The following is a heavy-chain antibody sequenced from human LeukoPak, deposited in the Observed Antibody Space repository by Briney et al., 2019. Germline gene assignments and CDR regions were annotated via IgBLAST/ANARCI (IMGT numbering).Heavy chain of an antibody. CDR1: GFTFSSYA. D-gene: IGHD1-14*01. CDR3: ARGIMYGMDV. CDR2: ISYDGGNK. Sequence: GGSLRLSCAASGFTFSSYAMHWVRQALGKGLEWVAVISYDGGNKYYADSVKGRFTISRDNSKNTLYLQMNSLRAEDTAVYYCARGIMYGMDVWGQGTTVTVSS. J-gene: IGHJ6*02. V-gene: IGHV3-30-3*01.